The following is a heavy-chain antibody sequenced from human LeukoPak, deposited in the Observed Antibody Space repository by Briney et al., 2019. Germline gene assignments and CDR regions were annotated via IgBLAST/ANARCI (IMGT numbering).Heavy chain of an antibody. V-gene: IGHV1-2*02. CDR2: INPNSGGT. J-gene: IGHJ4*02. D-gene: IGHD3-9*01. CDR3: ARSPDILTGENFDY. CDR1: GYTFTGYY. Sequence: GASVKVSCKTSGYTFTGYYMHWVRQAPGQGLEWMGWINPNSGGTNYAQKFQGRVTMTRDKSIRTAYMELSRLTSDDTAVYYCARSPDILTGENFDYWGQGTLVTVSS.